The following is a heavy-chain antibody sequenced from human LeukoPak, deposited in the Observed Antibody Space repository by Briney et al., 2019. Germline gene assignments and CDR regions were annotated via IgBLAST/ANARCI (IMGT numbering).Heavy chain of an antibody. D-gene: IGHD3-16*01. V-gene: IGHV3-64*01. CDR2: ISSNGGST. CDR3: ASSYYDLPPFDY. J-gene: IGHJ4*02. CDR1: GFAFSRYA. Sequence: GGSLRLSCVASGFAFSRYAMHWVRQAPGKGLEYVSAISSNGGSTYYANSVKGRFIISRDNSKKTLYPELGNLRAEDMAVYYCASSYYDLPPFDYWGQGTLVTVPS.